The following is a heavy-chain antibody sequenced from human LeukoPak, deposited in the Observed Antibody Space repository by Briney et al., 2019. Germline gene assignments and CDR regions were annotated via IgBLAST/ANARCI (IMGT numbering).Heavy chain of an antibody. D-gene: IGHD3-10*01. J-gene: IGHJ6*03. CDR3: ASEGEDDYYMDV. CDR1: GGSIRSSTFF. CDR2: IYYSVTT. V-gene: IGHV4-39*07. Sequence: PSETLSLTCTVSGGSIRSSTFFWVWIREPPGKCLEWIGSIYYSVTTYYNPSLKSRVTISVDTSKNQFSLKLNSVTAADTAVYYCASEGEDDYYMDVWGKGTTVTVSS.